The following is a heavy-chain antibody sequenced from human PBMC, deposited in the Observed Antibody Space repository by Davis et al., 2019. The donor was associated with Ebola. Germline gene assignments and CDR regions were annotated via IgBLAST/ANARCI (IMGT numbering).Heavy chain of an antibody. J-gene: IGHJ4*02. V-gene: IGHV1-3*01. CDR2: VHAGNGNT. CDR1: GFILTNHA. D-gene: IGHD6-19*01. CDR3: ARASFGYNSGWYADY. Sequence: ASSVTVSCKASGFILTNHAIHWVRQAPGQRLEWMGWVHAGNGNTKYSQRFQGRVTITTDPSASTVYLDLTSLRSDDTAVFYGARASFGYNSGWYADYWGPGSLVTVSS.